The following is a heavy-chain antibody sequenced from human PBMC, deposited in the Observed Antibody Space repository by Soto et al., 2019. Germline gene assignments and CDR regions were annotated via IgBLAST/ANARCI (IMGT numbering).Heavy chain of an antibody. J-gene: IGHJ6*02. Sequence: TSETLSLTCTVSGGSISSGGYYWSWIRQHPGKGLEWIGYIYCSGSTYYNPSLKSRVTISVDTSKNQFSLKLSSVTAADTAVYYCARDKYYDFWSGTPDYGMDVWGQGTTVTVSS. CDR1: GGSISSGGYY. CDR2: IYCSGST. D-gene: IGHD3-3*01. CDR3: ARDKYYDFWSGTPDYGMDV. V-gene: IGHV4-31*03.